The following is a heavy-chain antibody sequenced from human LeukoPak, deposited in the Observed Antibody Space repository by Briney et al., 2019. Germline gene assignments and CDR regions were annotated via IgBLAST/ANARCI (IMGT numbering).Heavy chain of an antibody. CDR2: ISSGGGGT. D-gene: IGHD6-19*01. J-gene: IGHJ4*02. CDR1: GFTFSIFA. Sequence: PGGSLRLSCAASGFTFSIFAMSWVRQAPGKGLEWVSGISSGGGGTFYADSVKGRFTISRDNPKNTLYLQMNSLRAEDTAVYYCAKSTSGWYYWGQGTLVTVSS. CDR3: AKSTSGWYY. V-gene: IGHV3-23*01.